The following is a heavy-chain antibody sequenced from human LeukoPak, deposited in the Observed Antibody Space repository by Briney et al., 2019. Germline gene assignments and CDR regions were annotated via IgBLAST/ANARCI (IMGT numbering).Heavy chain of an antibody. CDR1: GFTFSDYW. CDR3: AKDRARGGTTDFDY. D-gene: IGHD1-7*01. J-gene: IGHJ4*02. V-gene: IGHV3-7*03. CDR2: IRQDGNEK. Sequence: GGSLRLSCAASGFTFSDYWMQWVRQAPGKGLEWVANIRQDGNEKYYVDSVRGRFTISRDNAKNSLYLQMNSLRAEDTAVYYCAKDRARGGTTDFDYWGQGTLVTVSS.